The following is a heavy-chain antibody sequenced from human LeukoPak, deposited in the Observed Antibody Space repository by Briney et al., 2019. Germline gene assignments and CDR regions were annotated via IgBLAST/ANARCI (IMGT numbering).Heavy chain of an antibody. CDR2: ISKGGSNK. CDR1: GFTFSGYA. Sequence: GGSLRLSCATSGFTFSGYAMHWVRQAPGKGLEWVAVISKGGSNKFYPDSVRGRFTISRDNSKNTIYLQMDSLRAEDTAIYYCARDYWWNYDYWGQGTLVTVSS. D-gene: IGHD2-8*01. CDR3: ARDYWWNYDY. J-gene: IGHJ4*02. V-gene: IGHV3-30-3*01.